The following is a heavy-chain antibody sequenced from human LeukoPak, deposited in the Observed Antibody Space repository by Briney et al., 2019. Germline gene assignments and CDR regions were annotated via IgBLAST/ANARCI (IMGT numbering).Heavy chain of an antibody. D-gene: IGHD3-16*02. V-gene: IGHV3-33*01. CDR3: ARDRNYDYVWGSYRYGPIDY. Sequence: RTGRSLRLSCAASGFTFSSYGMHWVRQAPGKGLEWVAVIWYDGSNKYYADSVKGRFTISRDNSKNTLYLQMNSLRAEDTAVYYCARDRNYDYVWGSYRYGPIDYWGQGTLVTVSS. CDR1: GFTFSSYG. J-gene: IGHJ4*02. CDR2: IWYDGSNK.